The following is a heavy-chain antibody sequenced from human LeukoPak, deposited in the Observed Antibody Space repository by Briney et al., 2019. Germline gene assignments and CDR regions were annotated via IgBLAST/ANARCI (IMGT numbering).Heavy chain of an antibody. V-gene: IGHV3-30*04. Sequence: PGRSLRLSCAASGFTFSSYAMHWVRQAPGKGLEWVAVISYDGSNKYYADSVKGRFTISRDNSKNTLYLQMNSLRAEDTAVYYCAREEQLVIHYYYYGMDVWGKGTTVTVSS. CDR2: ISYDGSNK. CDR3: AREEQLVIHYYYYGMDV. D-gene: IGHD6-13*01. J-gene: IGHJ6*04. CDR1: GFTFSSYA.